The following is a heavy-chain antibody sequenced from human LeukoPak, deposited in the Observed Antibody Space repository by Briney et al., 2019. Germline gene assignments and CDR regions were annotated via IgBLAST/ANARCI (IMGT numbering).Heavy chain of an antibody. Sequence: ASVTVSCKASGYTFTGYYLHWVRQPPGQGLEWMGWINPNSGGTNYAQKFQGRVTMTRDTSISTAYMELSRLRSDDTAVYYCAREDPDYEILAGYIGYWGQGTLVTVSS. CDR3: AREDPDYEILAGYIGY. CDR1: GYTFTGYY. J-gene: IGHJ4*02. D-gene: IGHD3-9*01. V-gene: IGHV1-2*02. CDR2: INPNSGGT.